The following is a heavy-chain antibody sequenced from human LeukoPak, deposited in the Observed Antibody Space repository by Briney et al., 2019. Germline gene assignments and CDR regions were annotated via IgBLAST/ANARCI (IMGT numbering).Heavy chain of an antibody. V-gene: IGHV4-34*01. CDR1: GGSFSGYY. CDR3: ARQTGSGLFILP. CDR2: INHSGST. Sequence: SETLSLTCAVYGGSFSGYYWSWIRQPPGKGLEWIGEINHSGSTNYNPSLKSRVTISVDTSKNQFSLKLSSVTAADTAVYYCARQTGSGLFILPGGQGTLVTVSS. J-gene: IGHJ4*02. D-gene: IGHD3/OR15-3a*01.